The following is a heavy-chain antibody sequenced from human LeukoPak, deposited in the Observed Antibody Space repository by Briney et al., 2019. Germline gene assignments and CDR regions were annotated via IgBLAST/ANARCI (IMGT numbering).Heavy chain of an antibody. D-gene: IGHD6-6*01. CDR2: ISWNSGSI. V-gene: IGHV3-9*01. J-gene: IGHJ4*02. Sequence: GGSLRLSCAASGFTFSSYAMSWVRQAPGKGLEWVSGISWNSGSIGYADSVKGRFTISRDNAKNSLYLQMNSLRAEDTALYYCAKGWYSSSSALNYWGQGTLVTVSS. CDR3: AKGWYSSSSALNY. CDR1: GFTFSSYA.